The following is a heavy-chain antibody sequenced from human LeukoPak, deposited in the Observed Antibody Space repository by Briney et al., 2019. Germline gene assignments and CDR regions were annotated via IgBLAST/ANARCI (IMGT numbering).Heavy chain of an antibody. Sequence: PGRSLRLSCAASGFTFRSYGMHWVRQAPGKGLEWVAVISYDGSSKYYADSVEGRFTISRDNSKNTLYLQMNSLRPADTAVYFCNYFDTSGYFYWGQGTLVTVSS. J-gene: IGHJ4*02. D-gene: IGHD3-22*01. V-gene: IGHV3-30*03. CDR1: GFTFRSYG. CDR2: ISYDGSSK. CDR3: NYFDTSGYFY.